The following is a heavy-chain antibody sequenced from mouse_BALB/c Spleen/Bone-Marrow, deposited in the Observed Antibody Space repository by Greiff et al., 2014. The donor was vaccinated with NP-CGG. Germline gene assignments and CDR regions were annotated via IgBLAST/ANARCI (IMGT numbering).Heavy chain of an antibody. CDR2: ISYDGSN. V-gene: IGHV3-6*02. Sequence: EVKLVESGPGLVKPSQSLSLTCSVTGYSITSGYYWNWIRQFPGNKLEWVGYISYDGSNNYNPSLKNRISITRDTSKNQFFLKLNSVTTEDTATYYCANYYGSSYWYFDVWGAGTTVTVSS. CDR1: GYSITSGYY. J-gene: IGHJ1*01. D-gene: IGHD1-1*01. CDR3: ANYYGSSYWYFDV.